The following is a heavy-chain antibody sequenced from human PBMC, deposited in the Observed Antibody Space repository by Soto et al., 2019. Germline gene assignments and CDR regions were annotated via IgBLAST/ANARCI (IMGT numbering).Heavy chain of an antibody. Sequence: SETLSLTCTVSGGSISSSSYYWGWIRQPPGKGLEWIGSIYYSGSTYYNPSLKSRVTISVDTSKDQFSLKLSSVTAADTAVYYCARLGVTETTDPHVDYWGQGTLVTVSS. CDR3: ARLGVTETTDPHVDY. D-gene: IGHD4-4*01. CDR2: IYYSGST. V-gene: IGHV4-39*01. CDR1: GGSISSSSYY. J-gene: IGHJ4*02.